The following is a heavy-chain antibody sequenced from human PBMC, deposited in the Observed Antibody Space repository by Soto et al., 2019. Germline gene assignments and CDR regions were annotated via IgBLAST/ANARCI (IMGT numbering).Heavy chain of an antibody. V-gene: IGHV1-2*04. J-gene: IGHJ6*03. CDR1: GDSFNDYY. Sequence: QVQLVQSGAEVRKPGASVTVSCRSSGDSFNDYYIHWVRQAPGQGLEWMGWINPNSGVTKYAQKFQGSVSMTRDTSIRRVYMQLSRLRSDDTAVYYCARESGGATATLDYYYFYMDVWGTGTTVTVSS. CDR3: ARESGGATATLDYYYFYMDV. D-gene: IGHD5-12*01. CDR2: INPNSGVT.